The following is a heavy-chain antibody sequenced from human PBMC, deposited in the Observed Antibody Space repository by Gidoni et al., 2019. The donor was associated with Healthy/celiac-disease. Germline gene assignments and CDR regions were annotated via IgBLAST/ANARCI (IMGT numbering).Heavy chain of an antibody. Sequence: QVTLRESGPALVKPTQTLTLTCTFSGFSLSTSGMCVSWIRQPPGKALEWLARIDWDDDKYYSTSLKTRLTISKDTSKNQVVLTMTNIDPVDTATYYCARTPVSGSGPYFDYWGQGTLVTVSS. J-gene: IGHJ4*02. D-gene: IGHD1-26*01. CDR3: ARTPVSGSGPYFDY. CDR2: IDWDDDK. V-gene: IGHV2-70*15. CDR1: GFSLSTSGMC.